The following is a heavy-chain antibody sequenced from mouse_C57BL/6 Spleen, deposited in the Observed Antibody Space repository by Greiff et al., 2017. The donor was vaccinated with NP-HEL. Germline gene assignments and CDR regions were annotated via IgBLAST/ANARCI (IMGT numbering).Heavy chain of an antibody. J-gene: IGHJ2*01. CDR1: GYTFTSYW. CDR2: IHPNSGST. D-gene: IGHD1-1*01. Sequence: VQLQQSGAELVKPGASVKLSCKASGYTFTSYWMHWVKQRPGQGLEWIGMIHPNSGSTNYNEKFKSKATLTVDKSSSTAYMQLSSLTSEDSAVYYCASYDTVVEGYWGQGTTLTVSS. CDR3: ASYDTVVEGY. V-gene: IGHV1-64*01.